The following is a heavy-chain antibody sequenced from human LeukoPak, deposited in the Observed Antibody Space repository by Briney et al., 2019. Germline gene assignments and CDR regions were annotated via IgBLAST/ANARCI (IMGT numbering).Heavy chain of an antibody. V-gene: IGHV3-33*01. CDR3: ARDPYDILTGPPSRLDS. D-gene: IGHD3-9*01. J-gene: IGHJ4*02. CDR1: KFTFSTYG. CDR2: IWSDGSDR. Sequence: GGSLRLSCAASKFTFSTYGMHWVRQAPGKGLEWVAVIWSDGSDRYYADSVKGRFTVSRDNSKNTLYLQMNSLRVEDTAVYYCARDPYDILTGPPSRLDSWGQGTLVTVSS.